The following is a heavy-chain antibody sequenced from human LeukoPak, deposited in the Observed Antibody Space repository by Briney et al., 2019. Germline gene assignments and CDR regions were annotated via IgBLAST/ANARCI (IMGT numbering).Heavy chain of an antibody. CDR2: ISYDGSNK. Sequence: PGGSLRLSCAASGFTFSSYAMHWVRQAPGKGLEWVAVISYDGSNKYYADSVKGRFTISRDNSKNTLYLQMNSLRAEDTAVYYRARVPHTPWGQGTLVTVSS. J-gene: IGHJ5*02. D-gene: IGHD2-21*01. CDR1: GFTFSSYA. V-gene: IGHV3-30-3*01. CDR3: ARVPHTP.